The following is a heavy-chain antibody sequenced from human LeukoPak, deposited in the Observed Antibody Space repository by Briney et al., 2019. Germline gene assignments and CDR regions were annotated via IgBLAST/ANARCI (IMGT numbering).Heavy chain of an antibody. CDR1: GFTFNSYA. CDR3: AKDLVVTIFGVVPRGFDY. CDR2: ISGSGSST. Sequence: GGSLRLSCAASGFTFNSYAMSWVRQAPGKGLELVSAISGSGSSTYYADSVKSRFTISRDNSKNTLYLQMKSLRAEDTAVYYCAKDLVVTIFGVVPRGFDYWGQGTLVTVSS. D-gene: IGHD3-3*01. J-gene: IGHJ4*02. V-gene: IGHV3-23*01.